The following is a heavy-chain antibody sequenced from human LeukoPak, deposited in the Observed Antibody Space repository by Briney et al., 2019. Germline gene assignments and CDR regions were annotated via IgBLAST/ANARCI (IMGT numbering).Heavy chain of an antibody. CDR3: ARDRGIAVARPLLDY. Sequence: GGSLRLSCAASGFTFSSYSMNWVRQAPGKGLEWVSSISSSSSYIYYADSVKGRFTISRDNAKNSLYLQMNSLRAEDTAVYYCARDRGIAVARPLLDYWGQGTLVTVSS. D-gene: IGHD6-19*01. CDR1: GFTFSSYS. J-gene: IGHJ4*02. V-gene: IGHV3-21*01. CDR2: ISSSSSYI.